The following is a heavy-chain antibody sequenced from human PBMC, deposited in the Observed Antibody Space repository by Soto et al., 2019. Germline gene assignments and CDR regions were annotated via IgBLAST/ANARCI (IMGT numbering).Heavy chain of an antibody. CDR2: IDPSDSYT. J-gene: IGHJ6*02. CDR1: GDSFTSYW. V-gene: IGHV5-10-1*01. Sequence: XETLKVTWQCSGDSFTSYWISWVRQMPGKGLEWMGRIDPSDSYTNYSPSFQGHVTISADKSISTAYLQWSSLKASDTAMYYCARRLSTKYYGMDVWGQGTKVTGSS. D-gene: IGHD5-12*01. CDR3: ARRLSTKYYGMDV.